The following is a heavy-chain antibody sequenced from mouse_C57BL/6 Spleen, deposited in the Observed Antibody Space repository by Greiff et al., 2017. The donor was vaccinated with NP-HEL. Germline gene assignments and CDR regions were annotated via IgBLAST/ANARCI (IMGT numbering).Heavy chain of an antibody. D-gene: IGHD3-2*02. V-gene: IGHV1-64*01. CDR3: ARQLRLDYAMDY. J-gene: IGHJ4*01. Sequence: QVQLQQPGAELVKPGASVQLSCKASGYTFTSYWMHWVKQRPGQGLEWIGMIHPNSGSTNYNEKFKSKATLTVDKSSSTAYMQLSSLTSEDSAVYYCARQLRLDYAMDYWGQGTSVTVSS. CDR1: GYTFTSYW. CDR2: IHPNSGST.